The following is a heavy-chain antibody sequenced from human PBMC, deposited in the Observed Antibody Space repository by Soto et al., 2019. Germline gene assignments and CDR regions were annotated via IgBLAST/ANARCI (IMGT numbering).Heavy chain of an antibody. CDR1: GGSIISGNYY. D-gene: IGHD5-18*01. J-gene: IGHJ4*02. V-gene: IGHV4-30-4*01. Sequence: SETLSLTCTVSGGSIISGNYYWSWIRQPPGKGLEWIGFISYSGSTYYSLSLKSRVTISVDTSKNQFSLNLSFVTAADTAVYYCATMGTPATGLYYFDSWGQGTLVTVS. CDR2: ISYSGST. CDR3: ATMGTPATGLYYFDS.